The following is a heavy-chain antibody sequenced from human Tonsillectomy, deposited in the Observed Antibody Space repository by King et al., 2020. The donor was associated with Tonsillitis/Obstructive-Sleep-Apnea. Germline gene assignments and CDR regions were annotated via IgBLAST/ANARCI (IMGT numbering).Heavy chain of an antibody. D-gene: IGHD2-15*01. CDR1: GFTFSSYG. J-gene: IGHJ4*02. V-gene: IGHV3-30*03. Sequence: VQLVESGGGVVQPGRSLRLSCAASGFTFSSYGVHWVRQAPGKGLEWVAVISYDGNNKYYAHSVKGRFTISRDNSKNTLYLQMNSLRAEDTAIYYCARGSGGSSYSGGDYFDYWGQGTLVTVSS. CDR2: ISYDGNNK. CDR3: ARGSGGSSYSGGDYFDY.